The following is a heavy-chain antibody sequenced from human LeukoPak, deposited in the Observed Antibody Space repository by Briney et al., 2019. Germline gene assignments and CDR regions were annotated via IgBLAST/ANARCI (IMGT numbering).Heavy chain of an antibody. CDR1: GFTFSDYY. J-gene: IGHJ4*02. CDR3: ARRATTERGHSYGLDY. CDR2: ISSSGSTI. V-gene: IGHV3-11*04. D-gene: IGHD5-18*01. Sequence: GGSLRLSCAASGFTFSDYYMSWIRQAPGKGLEWVSYISSSGSTICYADSVKGRFTISRDNAKNSLYLQMNSLRAEDTAVYYCARRATTERGHSYGLDYWGQGTLVTVSS.